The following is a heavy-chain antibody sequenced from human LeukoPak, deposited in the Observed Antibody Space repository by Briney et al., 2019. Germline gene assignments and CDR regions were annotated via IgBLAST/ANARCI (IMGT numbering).Heavy chain of an antibody. CDR2: IYTSEST. J-gene: IGHJ5*02. Sequence: SETLSLTCTVAAGSISSYYWSWIRQPPGKGLEWIGYIYTSESTNYNPSLKSRVTISVDTSKNQFSLKLSSVTAADTAVYYCARRSDFWSGYYRFDPWGQGTLVTVSS. D-gene: IGHD3-3*01. V-gene: IGHV4-4*09. CDR1: AGSISSYY. CDR3: ARRSDFWSGYYRFDP.